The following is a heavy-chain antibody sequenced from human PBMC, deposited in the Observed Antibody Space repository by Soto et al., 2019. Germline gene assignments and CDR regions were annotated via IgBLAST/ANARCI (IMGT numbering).Heavy chain of an antibody. Sequence: SETLSLTCAVYGGSFSGYYWTWIRQPPGTGLEWIGEINHSGSTNYNPSLKSRVTISVDTSKNQFSLKLTSVTASDTAVYYCARDKIAGLFDYWGQGTLVTVS. CDR3: ARDKIAGLFDY. V-gene: IGHV4-34*01. CDR2: INHSGST. CDR1: GGSFSGYY. J-gene: IGHJ4*02. D-gene: IGHD2-21*01.